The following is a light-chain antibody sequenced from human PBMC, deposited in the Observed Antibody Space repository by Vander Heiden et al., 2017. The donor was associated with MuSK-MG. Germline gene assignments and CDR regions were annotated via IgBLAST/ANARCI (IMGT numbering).Light chain of an antibody. V-gene: IGKV1-39*01. CDR3: QQTVSTPLT. CDR2: SLF. J-gene: IGKJ4*01. CDR1: QSLGHY. Sequence: DIQMTQSPSSLSASVGDRVTITCRASQSLGHYISWYQQKPGKAPTLLIYSLFTLQSGVPSRFSGSGSGTEFTLTISRLQPEDFATYYCQQTVSTPLTFGGGTRVDIK.